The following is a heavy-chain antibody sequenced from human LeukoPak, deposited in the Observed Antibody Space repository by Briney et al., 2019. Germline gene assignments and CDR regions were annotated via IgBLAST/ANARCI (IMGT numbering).Heavy chain of an antibody. V-gene: IGHV3-23*01. CDR3: AKGGWLQSDLDY. CDR2: ISGSGGST. Sequence: GGSLRLSCAASGFTFSSYAMSWVRQVPGKGLEWVSAISGSGGSTYYADSVKGRFTISRDNSKNTLYLQMNSLRAEDTAVYYCAKGGWLQSDLDYWGQGTLVTVSS. J-gene: IGHJ4*02. D-gene: IGHD5-24*01. CDR1: GFTFSSYA.